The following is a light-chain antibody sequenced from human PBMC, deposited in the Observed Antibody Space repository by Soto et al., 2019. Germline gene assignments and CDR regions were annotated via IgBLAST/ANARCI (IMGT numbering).Light chain of an antibody. CDR1: SSDVGGYNY. CDR3: SSYAGSNIYV. Sequence: HSLRTQPPSASGSPGQAGTISCPGTSSDVGGYNYVSWYQQHPGKAPKLMIYEVTKRPSGVPDRFSGSKSGNTASLTVSGLQAEDEADYYCSSYAGSNIYVFGTGTKVTVL. CDR2: EVT. J-gene: IGLJ1*01. V-gene: IGLV2-8*01.